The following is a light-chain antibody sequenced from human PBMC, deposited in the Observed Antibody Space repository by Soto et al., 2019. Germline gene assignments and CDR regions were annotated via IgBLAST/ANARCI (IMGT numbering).Light chain of an antibody. J-gene: IGKJ4*01. Sequence: EIVLTQSPATLSLSPGERATLSCRASQSLDNYLAWYQHKPGQAPRLLIYDASTRATDLPARFSGSVSGTDFTLTISSLEPEDFAVYYCQQRGHWPSFGGGTKVEIK. CDR3: QQRGHWPS. V-gene: IGKV3-11*01. CDR1: QSLDNY. CDR2: DAS.